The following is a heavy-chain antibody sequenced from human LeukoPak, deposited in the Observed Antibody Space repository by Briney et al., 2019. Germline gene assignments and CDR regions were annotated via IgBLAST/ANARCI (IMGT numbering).Heavy chain of an antibody. D-gene: IGHD3-10*02. V-gene: IGHV3-11*03. Sequence: GGSLRLSCAASGFTFSDYYMSWIRQAPGKGLDWVSYISNSGSYTISADSVKGRFTISRGNSKNTLYLQMNSLRAEDTAVYYCAPLFPDYWGQRTLVTVSS. CDR3: APLFPDY. J-gene: IGHJ4*02. CDR1: GFTFSDYY. CDR2: ISNSGSYT.